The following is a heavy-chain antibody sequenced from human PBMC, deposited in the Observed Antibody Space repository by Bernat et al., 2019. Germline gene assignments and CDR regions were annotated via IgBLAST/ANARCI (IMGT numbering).Heavy chain of an antibody. CDR2: IYSGGST. V-gene: IGHV3-66*01. D-gene: IGHD3-22*01. CDR1: GFTVSSNY. J-gene: IGHJ6*02. Sequence: EVQLVESGGGLVQPGGSLRLSCAASGFTVSSNYMSWVRQAPGKGLEWVSVIYSGGSTYYADSVKGRFTISRDNSKNTLYLQMNSLRAEDTAVYYCARDYYDSSGYYYYAFDIWGQGTTVTVSS. CDR3: ARDYYDSSGYYYYAFDI.